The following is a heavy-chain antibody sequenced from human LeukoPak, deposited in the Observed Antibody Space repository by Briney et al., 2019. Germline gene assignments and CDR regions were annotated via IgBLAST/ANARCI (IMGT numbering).Heavy chain of an antibody. CDR3: AREGYASSHYDFWSGYYNNWFDP. CDR1: GYTFTSYA. J-gene: IGHJ5*02. CDR2: INTNTGNP. V-gene: IGHV7-4-1*02. D-gene: IGHD3-3*01. Sequence: GASVKVSCKASGYTFTSYAMSWVRQAPGQGLEWMGWINTNTGNPTYAQGFTGRFVFSLDTSVSTAYLQISSLKAEDTAVYYCAREGYASSHYDFWSGYYNNWFDPWGQGTLVTVSS.